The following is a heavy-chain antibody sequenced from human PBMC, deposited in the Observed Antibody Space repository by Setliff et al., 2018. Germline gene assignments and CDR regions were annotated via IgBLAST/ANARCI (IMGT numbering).Heavy chain of an antibody. D-gene: IGHD1-1*01. V-gene: IGHV4-59*02. CDR3: VREGYSEYSQD. Sequence: SETLSLTCNVSGASVSSHYWDWIRQPPGKGLEWIGFISYSGITTYNVSLKSRVSISIDTSKNQLSLTLSSVTAADTAVYYCVREGYSEYSQDWGRGTLGTSPQ. CDR1: GASVSSHY. CDR2: ISYSGIT. J-gene: IGHJ1*01.